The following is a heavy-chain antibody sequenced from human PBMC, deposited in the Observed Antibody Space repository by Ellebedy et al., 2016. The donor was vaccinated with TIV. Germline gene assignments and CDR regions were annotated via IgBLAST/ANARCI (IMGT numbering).Heavy chain of an antibody. CDR3: ARDMAWGNERMNDAFDI. J-gene: IGHJ3*02. Sequence: GESLKISCAASGFTFSPYSMNWVRQAPGKGLEWVSYISGSSLATFYADSVKGRFTISRDNADSSLYLQMNSLRVEDTAVYFCARDMAWGNERMNDAFDIWGQGTMVTVSS. CDR1: GFTFSPYS. V-gene: IGHV3-48*04. D-gene: IGHD7-27*01. CDR2: ISGSSLAT.